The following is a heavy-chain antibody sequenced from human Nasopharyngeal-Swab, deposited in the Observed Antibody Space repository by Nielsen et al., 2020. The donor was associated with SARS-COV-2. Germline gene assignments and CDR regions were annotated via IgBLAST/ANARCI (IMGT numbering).Heavy chain of an antibody. CDR3: AKPDSGSYYSWFDP. J-gene: IGHJ5*02. V-gene: IGHV3-30*18. Sequence: GESLKISCAASGFIFSNYGMHWVRQAPGKGLEWVAVISYDGANKYDADSVRGRFTISRDNSKDTLYLQMNSLRGEDTAVYYCAKPDSGSYYSWFDPWGQGTLVTVSS. D-gene: IGHD1-26*01. CDR2: ISYDGANK. CDR1: GFIFSNYG.